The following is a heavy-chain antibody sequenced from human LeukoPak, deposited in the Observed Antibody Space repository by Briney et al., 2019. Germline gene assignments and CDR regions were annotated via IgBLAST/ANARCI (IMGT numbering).Heavy chain of an antibody. CDR3: AKSLLTTAAGTGRALDI. J-gene: IGHJ3*02. CDR2: ISGSGGST. CDR1: GFTFSSYA. Sequence: GGSLRLSCAASGFTFSSYAMSWVRQAPGKGLEWVSAISGSGGSTYYADPVKGRFTISRDNSKNTLFLQMNNLRAEDTAKYYCAKSLLTTAAGTGRALDIWGLGTMVTVSS. V-gene: IGHV3-23*01. D-gene: IGHD2/OR15-2a*01.